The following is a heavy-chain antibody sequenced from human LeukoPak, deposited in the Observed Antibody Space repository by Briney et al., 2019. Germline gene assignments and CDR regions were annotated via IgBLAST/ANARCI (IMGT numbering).Heavy chain of an antibody. J-gene: IGHJ3*02. CDR3: ARAGYDAFDI. CDR1: GGSISSSSYY. V-gene: IGHV4-39*01. CDR2: ICYSGST. D-gene: IGHD6-13*01. Sequence: SETLSLTCTVSGGSISSSSYYWGWIRQPPGKGLEWIGSICYSGSTYYNPSLKSRVTISVDTSKNQFSLKLSSVTAADTAVYYCARAGYDAFDIWGQGTTVTVSS.